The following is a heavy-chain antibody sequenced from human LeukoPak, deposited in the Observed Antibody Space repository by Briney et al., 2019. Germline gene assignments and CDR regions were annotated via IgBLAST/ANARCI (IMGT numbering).Heavy chain of an antibody. V-gene: IGHV4-61*02. CDR2: IYTSGST. D-gene: IGHD7-27*01. J-gene: IGHJ4*02. Sequence: PSQTLSLTCTVSGGSISSGSYYWSWIRQPAGKGLEWIGRIYTSGSTNYNPSLKSRVTISVDTSKNQFSLKLSSVTAADTAVYYCARGDWGYGRPCIFDYWGQGTLVTVSS. CDR1: GGSISSGSYY. CDR3: ARGDWGYGRPCIFDY.